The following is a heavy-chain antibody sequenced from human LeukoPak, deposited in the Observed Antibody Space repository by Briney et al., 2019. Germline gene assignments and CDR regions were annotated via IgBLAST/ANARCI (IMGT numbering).Heavy chain of an antibody. J-gene: IGHJ1*01. CDR3: ARNYGDYLAGYFQH. Sequence: SGPTLVKPTQTLTLTCTFSGFSLSTSGVGVGWFRQPPGKALEWLALIYWDDDKRYSPSLKSRLTITKDTSKNQVVLTMTNMDPVDTATYYCARNYGDYLAGYFQHWGQGTLVTVSS. CDR1: GFSLSTSGVG. CDR2: IYWDDDK. D-gene: IGHD4-17*01. V-gene: IGHV2-5*02.